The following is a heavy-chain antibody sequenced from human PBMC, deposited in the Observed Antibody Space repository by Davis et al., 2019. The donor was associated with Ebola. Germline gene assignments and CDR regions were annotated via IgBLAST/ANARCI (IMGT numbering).Heavy chain of an antibody. J-gene: IGHJ4*02. D-gene: IGHD2-15*01. V-gene: IGHV4-39*07. Sequence: SETLSLTCTVSGGSISSSSYYWGWIRQPPGKGLEWIGSIYYSGSTYYNPSLKSRVTISIDTSKNQFSLKLSSVTAADTAVYYCARGDVVVAATLDYWGQGTLVTVSS. CDR1: GGSISSSSYY. CDR3: ARGDVVVAATLDY. CDR2: IYYSGST.